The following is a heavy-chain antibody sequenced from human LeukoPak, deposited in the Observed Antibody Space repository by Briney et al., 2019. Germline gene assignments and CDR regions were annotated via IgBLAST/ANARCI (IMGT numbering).Heavy chain of an antibody. CDR2: ISGSGGST. CDR1: GFTFSSYA. Sequence: GGSLRLSCAASGFTFSSYAMSWVRQAPGKGLEWVSAISGSGGSTYYADSVKGRFTISRDNSKNTLYLQMNSLTAEDTAVYYCAWGSASYYYFDYWRQGTLVTVSS. D-gene: IGHD1-26*01. J-gene: IGHJ4*02. CDR3: AWGSASYYYFDY. V-gene: IGHV3-23*01.